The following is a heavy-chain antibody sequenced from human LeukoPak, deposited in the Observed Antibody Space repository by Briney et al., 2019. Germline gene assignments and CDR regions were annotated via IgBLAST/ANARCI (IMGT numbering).Heavy chain of an antibody. CDR3: ARESPYDSSGYRNYYFDY. CDR2: IYYSGST. CDR1: GGSISSYY. V-gene: IGHV4-59*01. J-gene: IGHJ4*02. D-gene: IGHD3-22*01. Sequence: PSETLSLTCTVSGGSISSYYWSWIRQPPGKGLEWIGYIYYSGSTNYNPSLKSRVTISVDTSKNQFSLKLSSVTAADTAVYYCARESPYDSSGYRNYYFDYWGQGTLVTVSS.